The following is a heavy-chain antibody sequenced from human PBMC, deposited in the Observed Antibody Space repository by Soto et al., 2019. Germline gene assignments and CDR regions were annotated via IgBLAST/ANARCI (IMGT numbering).Heavy chain of an antibody. V-gene: IGHV4-61*08. CDR1: GGSISTDDYY. Sequence: PSETLSLTCTVSGGSISTDDYYWSWIRQPPGKGLEWIAYIYYTGSINYNPSLKSRVTISIDASKNQFSLRLSSVTAADTAVYYCARSMFYSDGSNYSPFDYWGQGTLVTVSS. CDR3: ARSMFYSDGSNYSPFDY. D-gene: IGHD3-22*01. J-gene: IGHJ4*02. CDR2: IYYTGSI.